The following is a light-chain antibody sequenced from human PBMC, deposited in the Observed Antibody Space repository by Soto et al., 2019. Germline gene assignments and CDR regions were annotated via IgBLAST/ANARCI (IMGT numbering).Light chain of an antibody. J-gene: IGKJ1*01. V-gene: IGKV3-11*01. CDR3: QQYGSSLWT. CDR2: NAS. Sequence: EIVLTQSPATLSLSPGERAILSCRASQSVSTFLAWFQQKPGQPPRLPIYNASNRTTGIPARFSGSGSGTDFTLTISSLEPEDFAVYYCQQYGSSLWTFGQGTK. CDR1: QSVSTF.